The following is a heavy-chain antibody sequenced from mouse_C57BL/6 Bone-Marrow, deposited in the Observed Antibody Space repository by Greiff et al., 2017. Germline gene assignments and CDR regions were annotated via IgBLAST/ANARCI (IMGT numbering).Heavy chain of an antibody. CDR1: GYSFPGYY. CDR2: INPSNGGT. J-gene: IGHJ3*01. Sequence: LMESGPELVKPGASVKISCKASGYSFPGYYMNWVKQRHEKSLEWIGQINPSNGGTNYNQKFKAKATLTVDKASSTADMQLKSLTSDDSAVYYCSRILERWFDYWGQGTLVTVSA. V-gene: IGHV1-42*01. CDR3: SRILERWFDY.